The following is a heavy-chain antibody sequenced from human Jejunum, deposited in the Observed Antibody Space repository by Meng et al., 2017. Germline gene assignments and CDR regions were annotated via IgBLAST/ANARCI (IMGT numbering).Heavy chain of an antibody. CDR3: ASLSSSWSGADY. Sequence: QVQLQQWGAGLLKPSETLSLTCAIYGGSFNNYYWSWIRQPPGEGLEWIGEIHQSGSTNYNPSLKSRVTISVDLSKNQFFLDLSSVTAADTAVYYCASLSSSWSGADYWGQGTLVTVSS. CDR1: GGSFNNYY. J-gene: IGHJ4*02. CDR2: IHQSGST. D-gene: IGHD6-13*01. V-gene: IGHV4-34*01.